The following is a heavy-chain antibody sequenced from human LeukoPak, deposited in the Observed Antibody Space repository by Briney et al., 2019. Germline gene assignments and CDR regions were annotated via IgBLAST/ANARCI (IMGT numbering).Heavy chain of an antibody. CDR2: ISHTGLT. Sequence: PSETLSLTCAVYGGSFSGYYWTLIRQTPGKGLEWNGEISHTGLTGSNPSLKSRVTIFVDSSKKLFSLRMTAVTAADTGVYYCARVPDITARPCDTWGPGTLVTVSS. CDR3: ARVPDITARPCDT. CDR1: GGSFSGYY. D-gene: IGHD1-1*01. V-gene: IGHV4-34*01. J-gene: IGHJ5*02.